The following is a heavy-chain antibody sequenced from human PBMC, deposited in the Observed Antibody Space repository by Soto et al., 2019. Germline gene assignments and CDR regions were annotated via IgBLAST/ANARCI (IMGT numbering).Heavy chain of an antibody. CDR2: MNPNSGNT. CDR1: GYTFTSYD. CDR3: ARDSSSDRDYYYYGMDV. J-gene: IGHJ6*02. Sequence: ASVKVSCKASGYTFTSYDINWVRQATGQGLEWMGWMNPNSGNTGYAQKFQGRVTMTRNTSISTAYMELSSLRSEDTAAYYCARDSSSDRDYYYYGMDVWGQGTTVTVSS. D-gene: IGHD6-6*01. V-gene: IGHV1-8*01.